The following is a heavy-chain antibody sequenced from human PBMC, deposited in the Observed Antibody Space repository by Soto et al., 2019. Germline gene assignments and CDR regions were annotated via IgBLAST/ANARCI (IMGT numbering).Heavy chain of an antibody. D-gene: IGHD2-15*01. Sequence: GGSLRLSCAASGFTFSSYSMNWVRQAPGKGLEWVSYISSSSSTIYYADSLKGRFTISRENAKNSLYLQMNSLRAEATAVYYCARESVQYVVVVAATPDAFDIWGQGTMVTVSS. V-gene: IGHV3-48*01. CDR2: ISSSSSTI. CDR3: ARESVQYVVVVAATPDAFDI. J-gene: IGHJ3*02. CDR1: GFTFSSYS.